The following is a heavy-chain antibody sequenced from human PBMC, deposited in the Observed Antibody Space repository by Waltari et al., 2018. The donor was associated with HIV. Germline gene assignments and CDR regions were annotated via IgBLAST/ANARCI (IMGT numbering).Heavy chain of an antibody. Sequence: QVQLVQSGAEVKKPGASVKVSCKASGYTFTGYYMHWVRQAPGQGLEWMASNNPNRGDTNYAQKFQGRATMTRDTSISTAYMELSRLRSDDTAVYYCARGSGYSSGLPDYWGQGTLVTVSS. D-gene: IGHD6-19*01. CDR2: NNPNRGDT. CDR3: ARGSGYSSGLPDY. CDR1: GYTFTGYY. J-gene: IGHJ4*02. V-gene: IGHV1-2*02.